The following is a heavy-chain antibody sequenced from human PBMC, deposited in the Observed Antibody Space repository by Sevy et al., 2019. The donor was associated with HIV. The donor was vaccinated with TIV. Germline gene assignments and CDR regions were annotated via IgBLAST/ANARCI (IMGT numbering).Heavy chain of an antibody. D-gene: IGHD1-26*01. CDR2: LNPNSGGT. CDR3: AKEGSGSYYYFDY. CDR1: GYTFTGYY. V-gene: IGHV1-2*02. Sequence: ASVKVSCKTSGYTFTGYYMHWVRQAPGQGLEWMGWLNPNSGGTNYAQKFQGRVTMTRDTSISTAYMEVRRLRSDDTAGYYCAKEGSGSYYYFDYWGQGTLVTVSS. J-gene: IGHJ4*02.